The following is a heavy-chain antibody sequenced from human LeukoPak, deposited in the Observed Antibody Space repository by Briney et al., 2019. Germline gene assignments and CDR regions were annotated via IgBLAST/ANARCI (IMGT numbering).Heavy chain of an antibody. CDR3: ARRQWGAVGFDY. D-gene: IGHD6-19*01. CDR1: GDSVSSTHW. V-gene: IGHV4-4*02. Sequence: SETLSLTCTVSGDSVSSTHWWSWVRQPPGKGLEWIGEIYRSGSTDDNPSLMSRVTVSVDQSKNQFSLKLTSVTAADTAVYYCARRQWGAVGFDYWGQGTLVTVSS. CDR2: IYRSGST. J-gene: IGHJ4*02.